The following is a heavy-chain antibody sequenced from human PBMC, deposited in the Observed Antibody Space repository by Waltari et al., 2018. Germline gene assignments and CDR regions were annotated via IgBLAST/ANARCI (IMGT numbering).Heavy chain of an antibody. J-gene: IGHJ3*02. CDR3: ARLRITGTTKAFDI. CDR1: GYSFTSYW. Sequence: EVQLVQSGAEVKKPGESLKISCKGSGYSFTSYWIGWVRQMPGKGLEWMGIIYPSDYDNTYSPSFKGQVTSSADKSISTAYLQWSSLKASDTAMYYCARLRITGTTKAFDIWGQGTMVTVSS. CDR2: IYPSDYDN. V-gene: IGHV5-51*01. D-gene: IGHD1-7*01.